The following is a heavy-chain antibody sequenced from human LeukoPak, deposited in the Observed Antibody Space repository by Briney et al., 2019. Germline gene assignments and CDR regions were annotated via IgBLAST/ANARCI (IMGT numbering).Heavy chain of an antibody. CDR3: AGGPVEMATIGFDY. CDR2: INHSGST. D-gene: IGHD5-24*01. J-gene: IGHJ4*02. Sequence: PSETLSLTCAVYGGSFSGYYWSWIRQPPGKGLEWIGEINHSGSTNYNPSLKSRVTISVDTSKNQFSLKLSSVTAADTAVYYCAGGPVEMATIGFDYWGQGTLVTVSS. V-gene: IGHV4-34*01. CDR1: GGSFSGYY.